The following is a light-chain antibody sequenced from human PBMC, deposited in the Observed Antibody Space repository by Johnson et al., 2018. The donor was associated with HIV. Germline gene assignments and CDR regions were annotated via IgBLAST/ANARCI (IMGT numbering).Light chain of an antibody. CDR2: ENN. CDR1: SSNIGNNY. Sequence: QLVLTQPPSVSAGPGQKVTISCSGSSSNIGNNYVSWYQQLPGTAPKLLIYENNKRPSGIPDRLYGSKPGTSATLGITGLQTGDEADYSCGTWDKSLNTGAVFGPGTKVTVL. V-gene: IGLV1-51*02. J-gene: IGLJ1*01. CDR3: GTWDKSLNTGAV.